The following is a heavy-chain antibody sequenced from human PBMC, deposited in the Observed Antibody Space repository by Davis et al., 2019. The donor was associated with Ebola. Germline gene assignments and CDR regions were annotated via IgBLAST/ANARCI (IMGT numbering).Heavy chain of an antibody. CDR2: IYSGGST. CDR3: AKEVIESSWYPPARTNWFDP. Sequence: GESLKISCAASGFTVSSNYMSWVRQAPGKGLEWVSVIYSGGSTYYADSVKGRFTISRDNSKNTLYLQMNSLRVEDTAVYYCAKEVIESSWYPPARTNWFDPWGQGTLVTVSS. J-gene: IGHJ5*02. CDR1: GFTVSSNY. D-gene: IGHD6-13*01. V-gene: IGHV3-53*01.